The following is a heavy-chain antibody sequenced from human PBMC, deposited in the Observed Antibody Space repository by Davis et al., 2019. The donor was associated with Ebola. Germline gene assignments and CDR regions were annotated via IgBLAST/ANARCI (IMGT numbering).Heavy chain of an antibody. CDR1: GFTFGDYA. CDR3: TRDKEKVLRFLEWLTNYMDV. V-gene: IGHV3-49*03. D-gene: IGHD3-3*01. CDR2: IRSKAYGGTT. J-gene: IGHJ6*03. Sequence: PGGSLRLSCTASGFTFGDYAMSWFRQAPGKGLEWVGFIRSKAYGGTTEYAASVKGRFTISRDDSKSIAYLQMNSLKTEDTAVYYCTRDKEKVLRFLEWLTNYMDVWGKGTTVTVSS.